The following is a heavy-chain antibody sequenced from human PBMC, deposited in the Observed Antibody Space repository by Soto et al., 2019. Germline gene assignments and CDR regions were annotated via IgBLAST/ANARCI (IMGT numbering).Heavy chain of an antibody. Sequence: PGGSLSLSCAASGFTFSNYIMHWVRQAPGKGLEWVAIILHDGNNKYYADSVKGRFTIFRDISKNTVYLQMDSLKVEDTAVYYCARDVDTTSHLNWFDPWGQGVMVTVSS. V-gene: IGHV3-30-3*01. CDR1: GFTFSNYI. CDR3: ARDVDTTSHLNWFDP. CDR2: ILHDGNNK. D-gene: IGHD1-1*01. J-gene: IGHJ5*02.